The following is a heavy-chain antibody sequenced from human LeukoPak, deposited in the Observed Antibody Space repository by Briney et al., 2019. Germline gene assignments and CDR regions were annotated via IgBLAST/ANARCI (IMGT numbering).Heavy chain of an antibody. CDR3: ARALHYGSGSYKYYYYMDV. V-gene: IGHV1-18*01. J-gene: IGHJ6*03. Sequence: ASVKVSCTASGYTFTSYGISWVRQAPGQGLEWMGWISAYNGNTNYAQKLQGRVTMTTDTSTSTAYMELRSLRSDDTAVYYCARALHYGSGSYKYYYYMDVWGKGTTVTVSS. CDR1: GYTFTSYG. CDR2: ISAYNGNT. D-gene: IGHD3-10*01.